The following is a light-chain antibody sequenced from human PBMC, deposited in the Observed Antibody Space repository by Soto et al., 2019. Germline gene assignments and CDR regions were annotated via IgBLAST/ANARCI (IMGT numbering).Light chain of an antibody. Sequence: EIVLTQSPATLSLSPGERATLSCRASQSVINYLAWYQQKPGQAPRLLIYDTSNRATGIPARFSGSGSGTDFPLIISSLEPEDFAVYYCQQRANWPHTFGGGTKVEIK. J-gene: IGKJ4*01. CDR1: QSVINY. CDR3: QQRANWPHT. CDR2: DTS. V-gene: IGKV3-11*01.